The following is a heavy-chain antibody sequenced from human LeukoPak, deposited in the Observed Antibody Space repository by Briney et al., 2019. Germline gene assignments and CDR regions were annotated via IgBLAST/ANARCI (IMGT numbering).Heavy chain of an antibody. CDR1: GFTFSTYS. J-gene: IGHJ4*02. D-gene: IGHD6-6*01. CDR2: ISRSSSTI. V-gene: IGHV3-48*01. CDR3: AKSPYSGSSFDY. Sequence: GGSLRLSCAASGFTFSTYSMNWVRQAPGKGLEWVSYISRSSSTIYYADSVKGRFTISRDNAKNSLDLQMNSLRAEDTAVYYCAKSPYSGSSFDYWGQGTLVTVSS.